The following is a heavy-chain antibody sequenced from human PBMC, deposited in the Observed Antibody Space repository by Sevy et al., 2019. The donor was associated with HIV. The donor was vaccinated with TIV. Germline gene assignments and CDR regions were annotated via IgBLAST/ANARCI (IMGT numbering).Heavy chain of an antibody. J-gene: IGHJ6*02. CDR1: GFTLSSYA. D-gene: IGHD3-16*01. Sequence: GGSLRLSCAASGFTLSSYAMTWVRQTPRKGLEWVSTITGSGGSTNYADSLKGRFTISTDNSKSVLYLQMNFLRAEDTAVYYCVKNGGVRHRHYYYYMDVWGQRTTVTVSS. V-gene: IGHV3-23*01. CDR3: VKNGGVRHRHYYYYMDV. CDR2: ITGSGGST.